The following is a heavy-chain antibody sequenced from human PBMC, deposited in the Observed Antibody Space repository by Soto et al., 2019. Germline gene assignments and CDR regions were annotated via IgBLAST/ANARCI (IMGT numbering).Heavy chain of an antibody. J-gene: IGHJ4*02. CDR3: AKDWGRIAVAGWTD. Sequence: EVQLLESGGGLVQPGGSLRLSCTASGFTFSSYAMSWARQAPGKGLEWLATFAVPYTGVRTFYADSLVGRLSISRDDSKNTLYLQLNSLRVEDTAVYYCAKDWGRIAVAGWTDWGPGTLVTVSS. CDR2: VPYTGVRT. V-gene: IGHV3-23*01. D-gene: IGHD6-19*01. CDR1: GFTFSSYA.